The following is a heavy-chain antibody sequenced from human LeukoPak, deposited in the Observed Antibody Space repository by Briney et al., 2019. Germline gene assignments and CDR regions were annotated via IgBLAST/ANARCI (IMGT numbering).Heavy chain of an antibody. CDR2: ITSDGST. D-gene: IGHD3-22*01. V-gene: IGHV3-23*01. CDR3: AKGGIYDSSGYYSWAFDY. J-gene: IGHJ4*02. CDR1: GLNFSNFG. Sequence: GGSLRLSCEASGLNFSNFGMSWVRQAPGKGLEWVSGITSDGSTYYADSVRGRFIISRDNSKNTLYLQMNSLRAEDTAVYYCAKGGIYDSSGYYSWAFDYWGQGTLVTVSS.